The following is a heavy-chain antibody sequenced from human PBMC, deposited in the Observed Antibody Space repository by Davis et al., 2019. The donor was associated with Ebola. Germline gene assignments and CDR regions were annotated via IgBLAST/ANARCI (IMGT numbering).Heavy chain of an antibody. J-gene: IGHJ5*02. CDR1: GGSISSGGYY. CDR3: ARGKPFGSSFWFDP. CDR2: IYYSGIP. V-gene: IGHV4-31*03. Sequence: MPSETLSLTCTVSGGSISSGGYYWSWIRQLPGKGLEWIGYIYYSGIPYSNPSLGSRVTISVDTSKNQFSLNLSSVTAADTAVYYCARGKPFGSSFWFDPWGQGTLVTVSS. D-gene: IGHD6-13*01.